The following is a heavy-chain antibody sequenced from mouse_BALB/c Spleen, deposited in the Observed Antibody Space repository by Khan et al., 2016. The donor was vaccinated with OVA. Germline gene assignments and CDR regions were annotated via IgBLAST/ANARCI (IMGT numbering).Heavy chain of an antibody. V-gene: IGHV2-6-2*01. J-gene: IGHJ1*01. CDR2: IWSDGRT. Sequence: QVQLKESGPDLVAPSQSLSITCTVSGFSLTNFGVHWVRQPPGKGLEWLVVIWSDGRTTYNSALKSRLSISKDNSTRQVFLKMNSPQTDDTAMYYCARHRFGYFDVWGAGTTVTVSS. CDR3: ARHRFGYFDV. CDR1: GFSLTNFG.